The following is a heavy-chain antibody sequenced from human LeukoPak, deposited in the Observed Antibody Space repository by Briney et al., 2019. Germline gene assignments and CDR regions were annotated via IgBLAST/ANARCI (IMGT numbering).Heavy chain of an antibody. J-gene: IGHJ4*02. V-gene: IGHV3-21*01. CDR1: GFPFRIYT. Sequence: PGGPLRLLCAASGFPFRIYTMRGAPHAPGRGLEWVSGISSISHYIYHADSMAGRFTISRDNVKNTLYLQMTSLRAEETAVYYCTRGYTSDYWGEGTLVAVSS. CDR3: TRGYTSDY. D-gene: IGHD2-2*01. CDR2: ISSISHYI.